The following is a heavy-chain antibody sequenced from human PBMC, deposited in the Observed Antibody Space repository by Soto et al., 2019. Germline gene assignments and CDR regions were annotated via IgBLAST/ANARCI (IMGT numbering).Heavy chain of an antibody. CDR1: GFLFRNYA. D-gene: IGHD1-20*01. Sequence: IQLLESGGRLVQPGGSLRLSCSASGFLFRNYAMDWVRQAPGKGLEWVSGISESGSVTYSAASVKGRFTISRDNFQKMLYLQMDNLRVEDMAVYFCAKRATVDVYYFDHWGRGTVVTVSS. CDR2: ISESGSVT. J-gene: IGHJ4*02. V-gene: IGHV3-23*01. CDR3: AKRATVDVYYFDH.